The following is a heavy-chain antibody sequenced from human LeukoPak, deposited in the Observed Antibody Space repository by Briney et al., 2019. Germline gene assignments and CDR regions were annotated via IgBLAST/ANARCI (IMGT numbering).Heavy chain of an antibody. V-gene: IGHV5-51*01. CDR1: GYSFTSYW. CDR3: ARHYYGSGSSGQNDY. D-gene: IGHD3-10*01. J-gene: IGHJ4*02. Sequence: PGESLKISCKGSGYSFTSYWIGWVRQMPGKGLEWMGIIYPGDSDTRYSPSFQGQVTISADKSINTAYLQWSSLKASDTAMYYCARHYYGSGSSGQNDYWGQGTLVTVSS. CDR2: IYPGDSDT.